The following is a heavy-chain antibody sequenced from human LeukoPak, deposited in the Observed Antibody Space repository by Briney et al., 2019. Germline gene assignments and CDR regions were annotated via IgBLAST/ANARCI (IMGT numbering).Heavy chain of an antibody. V-gene: IGHV4-59*01. Sequence: SETLSLTCTVSGGSISTYYWSWIRKPPGKGLEWIGHIYNSGSTNYSPSLKSRITISVDTSKNQFSLKLSSVTAADTAVYYCARFKRAGGWSYFDYWGQGTLVTVSS. D-gene: IGHD6-19*01. CDR1: GGSISTYY. CDR2: IYNSGST. CDR3: ARFKRAGGWSYFDY. J-gene: IGHJ4*02.